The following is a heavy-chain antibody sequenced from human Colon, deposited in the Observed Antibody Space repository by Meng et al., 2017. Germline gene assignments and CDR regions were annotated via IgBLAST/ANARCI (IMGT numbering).Heavy chain of an antibody. CDR1: GFIVSKDA. CDR3: AGHGGYSY. D-gene: IGHD5-18*01. Sequence: EVRLVEAGGGWGQPGGSLRLSCAVSGFIVSKDAMEWVRQAPGKGLEWVSSMTGIERTTSYADSVKGRFTISRDDSKNTLYLQMNSLRAEDTAVYYCAGHGGYSYLGQGTLVTVSS. V-gene: IGHV3-23*04. CDR2: MTGIERTT. J-gene: IGHJ4*02.